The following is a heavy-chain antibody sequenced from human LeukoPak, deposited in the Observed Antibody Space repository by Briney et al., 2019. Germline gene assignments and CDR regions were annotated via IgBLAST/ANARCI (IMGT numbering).Heavy chain of an antibody. D-gene: IGHD6-19*01. CDR1: GYSISSGYY. CDR2: IYHSGST. Sequence: NTSETLSLTCTVSGYSISSGYYWGWIRQPPGKGLEGIGSIYHSGSTYYNPSLKSRVTISVDTSKNQFSLKLSSVTAADTAVYYCARDLGHSSGWHPRPHLYAFDIWGQGTMVTVSS. V-gene: IGHV4-38-2*02. CDR3: ARDLGHSSGWHPRPHLYAFDI. J-gene: IGHJ3*02.